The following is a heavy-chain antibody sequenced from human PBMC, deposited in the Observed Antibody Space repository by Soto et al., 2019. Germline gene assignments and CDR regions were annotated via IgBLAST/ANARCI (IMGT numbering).Heavy chain of an antibody. CDR2: IYYSGST. Sequence: PESLSLSRTVSAGPIRRYYWSRIRQPPGKGLEWIGYIYYSGSTNYNPSLKSRVTISVDTSKNQFSLKLSSVTAADTAVYYCARGVATIYNFDYWGQGTLVTVSS. CDR3: ARGVATIYNFDY. D-gene: IGHD5-12*01. CDR1: AGPIRRYY. J-gene: IGHJ4*02. V-gene: IGHV4-59*01.